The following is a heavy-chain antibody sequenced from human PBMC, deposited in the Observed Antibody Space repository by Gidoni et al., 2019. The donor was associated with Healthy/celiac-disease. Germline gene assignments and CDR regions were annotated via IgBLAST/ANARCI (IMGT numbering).Heavy chain of an antibody. V-gene: IGHV3-7*01. CDR2: IKQDGSEK. CDR1: GFTFSSYW. Sequence: EVQLVESGGGLVQPGGSLRLSCAASGFTFSSYWMSWVRQAPGKGLEWVANIKQDGSEKYYVDSVKGRFTISRDNAKNSLYLQMNSLRSEDTAVYYCARKLRFLEWRPLDYWGQGTLVTVSS. D-gene: IGHD3-3*01. J-gene: IGHJ4*02. CDR3: ARKLRFLEWRPLDY.